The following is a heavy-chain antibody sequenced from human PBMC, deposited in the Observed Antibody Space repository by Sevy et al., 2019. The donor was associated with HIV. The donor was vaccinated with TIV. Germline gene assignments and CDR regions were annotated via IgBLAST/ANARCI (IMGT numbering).Heavy chain of an antibody. D-gene: IGHD3-10*01. V-gene: IGHV3-23*01. CDR3: ARDISSSTYYGSGSYVY. J-gene: IGHJ4*02. Sequence: GGSLRLSCAASGFTFSSYAMSWVRQAPGKGLEWVSTISSSGVSTYYADSVKGRFTISRDNSKNTLHLQMNSLRAEDTAVYYCARDISSSTYYGSGSYVYWGQGTQVTVSS. CDR1: GFTFSSYA. CDR2: ISSSGVST.